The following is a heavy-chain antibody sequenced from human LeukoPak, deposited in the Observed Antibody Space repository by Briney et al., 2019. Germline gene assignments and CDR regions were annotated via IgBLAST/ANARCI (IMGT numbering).Heavy chain of an antibody. V-gene: IGHV1-69*13. CDR3: ARVLSSELRYFDWLWPDAFDI. D-gene: IGHD3-9*01. Sequence: ASVKVSCKASGGTFSSYAISWVRQAPGQGLEWMGGIIPISGTANYAQKFQGRVTITADESTSTAYMELSSLRSEDTAVYYCARVLSSELRYFDWLWPDAFDIWGQGTMVTVSS. J-gene: IGHJ3*02. CDR1: GGTFSSYA. CDR2: IIPISGTA.